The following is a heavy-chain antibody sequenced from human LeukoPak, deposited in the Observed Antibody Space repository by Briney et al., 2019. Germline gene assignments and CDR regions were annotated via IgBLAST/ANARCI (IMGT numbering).Heavy chain of an antibody. V-gene: IGHV4-34*01. CDR1: GGSFSGYY. CDR3: ARGLRHIVVVTAIRYFDY. Sequence: SETLSLTCAVYGGSFSGYYWSWIRQPPGKGLEWMGEINHSGSTNYNPSLKSRVTISVDTSKNQFSLKLSSVTAADTAVYYCARGLRHIVVVTAIRYFDYWGQGTLVTVSS. D-gene: IGHD2-21*02. J-gene: IGHJ4*02. CDR2: INHSGST.